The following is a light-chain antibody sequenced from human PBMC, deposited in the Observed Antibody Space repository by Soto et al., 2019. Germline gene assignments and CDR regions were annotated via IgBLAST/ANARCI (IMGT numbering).Light chain of an antibody. J-gene: IGKJ2*01. CDR2: AAS. Sequence: IQLTQSPSSLSASVGDRVTITCRASQGISSYLAWYQQKPWKAPKLLIYAASTLQSRVPSRFSGSGSGTDFTLTISSLQPEDFATYYCQQLNSYPYTFGQGTKLEIK. CDR1: QGISSY. CDR3: QQLNSYPYT. V-gene: IGKV1-9*01.